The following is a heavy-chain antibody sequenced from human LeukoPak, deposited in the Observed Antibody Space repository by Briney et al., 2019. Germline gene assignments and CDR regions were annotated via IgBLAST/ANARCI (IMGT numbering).Heavy chain of an antibody. CDR2: VIGSSGAT. D-gene: IGHD2-8*01. J-gene: IGHJ4*02. CDR1: GFSLNKNA. V-gene: IGHV3-23*01. Sequence: GGSLRLSCAASGFSLNKNAMNWVRQAPEKGLEWVAVVIGSSGATDYADSVKGRFTISRDHASNTLYLQMNSLRDDDAAVYYCARGYCINGVCFYLDYWGQGTLVTVSS. CDR3: ARGYCINGVCFYLDY.